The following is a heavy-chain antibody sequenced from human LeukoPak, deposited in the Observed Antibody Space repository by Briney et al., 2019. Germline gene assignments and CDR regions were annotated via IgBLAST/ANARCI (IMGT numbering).Heavy chain of an antibody. CDR1: GGSISSDY. V-gene: IGHV4-4*09. Sequence: KPSETLFLTCTVSGGSISSDYWSWIRQPPGKGLEWIGWIYASGITNYNPSLKSRVTISVDTSKNQFSLKLTSVTAADTAVYYCARLGSGWPFDYWGQGTLVTVSS. CDR2: IYASGIT. D-gene: IGHD6-25*01. J-gene: IGHJ4*02. CDR3: ARLGSGWPFDY.